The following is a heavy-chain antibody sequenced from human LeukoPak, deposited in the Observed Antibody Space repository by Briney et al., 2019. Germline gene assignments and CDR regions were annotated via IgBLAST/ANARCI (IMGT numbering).Heavy chain of an antibody. Sequence: PGGSLRLSCAASGFTFDDYAMRWVRQAPGKGLVWVSGISWNSGSIGYADSVKGRFTISRDNAKNSLYLQMNSLRAEDTALYYCAKDISHYYDAIDYWGQGTLVTVSS. V-gene: IGHV3-9*01. CDR2: ISWNSGSI. CDR3: AKDISHYYDAIDY. CDR1: GFTFDDYA. J-gene: IGHJ4*02. D-gene: IGHD3-22*01.